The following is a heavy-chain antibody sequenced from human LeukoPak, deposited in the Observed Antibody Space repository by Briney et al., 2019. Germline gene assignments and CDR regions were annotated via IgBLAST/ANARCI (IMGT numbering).Heavy chain of an antibody. J-gene: IGHJ4*02. CDR1: GFTFSSYS. CDR2: ISSGSSTI. D-gene: IGHD7-27*01. CDR3: ARRGQLGSTSSYYFDY. V-gene: IGHV3-48*04. Sequence: PGGSLRLSCAASGFTFSSYSMNWVRQAPGKGLEWVSYISSGSSTIYYADSVKGRFTISRDNAKNSLYLQMNSLRAEDTAVYYCARRGQLGSTSSYYFDYWGQGTLVTVSS.